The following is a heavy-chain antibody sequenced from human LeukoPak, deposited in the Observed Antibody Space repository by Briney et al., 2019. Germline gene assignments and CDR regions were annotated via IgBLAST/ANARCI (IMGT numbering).Heavy chain of an antibody. CDR1: GGSISSSSYY. V-gene: IGHV4-39*07. CDR2: IYYSGST. D-gene: IGHD1-26*01. J-gene: IGHJ4*02. CDR3: ARGFRGASFDY. Sequence: TSETLSLTCNGSGGSISSSSYYWGWIRQPPGKGLEWIGSIYYSGSTYYNSSLKSRVTISVDTSKNQFSLKLSSVTAADTAVYYCARGFRGASFDYWGQGTLVTASS.